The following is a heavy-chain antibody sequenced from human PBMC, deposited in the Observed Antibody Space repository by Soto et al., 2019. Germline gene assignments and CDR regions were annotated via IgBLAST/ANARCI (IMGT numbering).Heavy chain of an antibody. Sequence: SETLSLTCTVSGGSISSGGYYWSWIRQHPGKGLEWLGYIYYSGSTYYNPSLKSRVTISVDTSKNQFSLKLSSVTAADTAVYYCVRTYYYDSSGCDYWGQGTLVTVSS. V-gene: IGHV4-31*03. D-gene: IGHD3-22*01. CDR2: IYYSGST. CDR1: GGSISSGGYY. J-gene: IGHJ4*02. CDR3: VRTYYYDSSGCDY.